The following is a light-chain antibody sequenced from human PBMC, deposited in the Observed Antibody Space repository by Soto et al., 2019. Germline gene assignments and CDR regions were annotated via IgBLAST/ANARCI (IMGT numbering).Light chain of an antibody. Sequence: QSVLTQPPSVSAAPGQKVTISCSGSSSNIGNNIVSWYQQVPGTAPKVFISENNKRPSGITDRLSGSKSGTSATLDITGLQTGDEADYYCGTWDSSLSAWVFGGGTKLTVL. CDR2: ENN. CDR1: SSNIGNNI. CDR3: GTWDSSLSAWV. V-gene: IGLV1-51*02. J-gene: IGLJ3*02.